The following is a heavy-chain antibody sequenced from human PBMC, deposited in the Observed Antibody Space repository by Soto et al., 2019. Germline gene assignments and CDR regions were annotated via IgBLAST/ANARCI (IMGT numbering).Heavy chain of an antibody. V-gene: IGHV1-69*06. CDR2: IIPIFGTA. D-gene: IGHD3-22*01. CDR3: ARGPDYYDSSGYPSLDY. J-gene: IGHJ4*02. CDR1: GGTFSSYA. Sequence: SVKVSCKASGGTFSSYAISWVRQAPGQGLEWMGGIIPIFGTANYAQKFQGRVTITADKSTSTAYMELSSLRSEDTAVYYCARGPDYYDSSGYPSLDYWGQGTLVTVSS.